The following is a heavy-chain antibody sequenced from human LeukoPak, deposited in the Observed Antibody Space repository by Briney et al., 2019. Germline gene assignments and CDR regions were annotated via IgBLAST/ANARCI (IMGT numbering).Heavy chain of an antibody. CDR3: ARGSPLDWYFDL. Sequence: SETLSLTCTVSGGSISGYYWSWIRQPPGKGLEWIGFIYYSGSTNYNPSLKSRVTISVDTSKNQFSLTLSSVTAADTAVYYCARGSPLDWYFDLWGRGTLVSVSS. V-gene: IGHV4-59*01. CDR2: IYYSGST. J-gene: IGHJ2*01. CDR1: GGSISGYY.